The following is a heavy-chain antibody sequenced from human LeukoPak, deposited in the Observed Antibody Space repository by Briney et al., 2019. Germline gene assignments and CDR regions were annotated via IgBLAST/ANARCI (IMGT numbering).Heavy chain of an antibody. CDR2: IYYSGST. D-gene: IGHD3-3*01. J-gene: IGHJ5*02. CDR3: ARPRDFWSGYNWFDP. CDR1: GGSISSSSYY. Sequence: SETLSLTCTVSGGSISSSSYYWGWIRQPPGKGLEWIGSIYYSGSTYYNPSHKSRVTISVDTSKNQFSLKLSSVTAADTAVYYCARPRDFWSGYNWFDPCGQGTLVTVSS. V-gene: IGHV4-39*01.